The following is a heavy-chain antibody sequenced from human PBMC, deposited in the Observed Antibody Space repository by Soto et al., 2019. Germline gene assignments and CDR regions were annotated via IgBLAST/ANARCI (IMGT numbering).Heavy chain of an antibody. CDR1: GGSISSSSYY. CDR2: IYYSGST. V-gene: IGHV4-39*01. J-gene: IGHJ5*02. D-gene: IGHD6-13*01. CDR3: AGVLTAAVDP. Sequence: SETLSLTCTVSGGSISSSSYYWGWIRQPPGKGLEWIGSIYYSGSTYYNPSLKSRVTISVDTSKNQFSLKLSSVTAADTAVYYCAGVLTAAVDPWGQGTLVTVSS.